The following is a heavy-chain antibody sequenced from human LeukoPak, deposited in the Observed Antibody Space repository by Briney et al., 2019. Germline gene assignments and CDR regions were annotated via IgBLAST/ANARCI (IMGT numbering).Heavy chain of an antibody. CDR1: GFNVSSNY. CDR3: ARDGQGAFDI. CDR2: IYTGGTT. V-gene: IGHV3-66*01. J-gene: IGHJ3*02. Sequence: GGSLRLSCAASGFNVSSNYMSWVRQAPGKGLEWVSLIYTGGTTYYADSVMGRFTISRDNSKNTLYLQMNSLRAEDTAVYYCARDGQGAFDIWGQGTMVTVSS.